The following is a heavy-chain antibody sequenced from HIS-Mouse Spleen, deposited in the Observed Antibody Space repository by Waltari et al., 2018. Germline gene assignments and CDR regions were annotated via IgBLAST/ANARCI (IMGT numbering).Heavy chain of an antibody. J-gene: IGHJ4*02. V-gene: IGHV6-1*01. CDR2: TYDRSKWYK. CDR3: ARAPYREGAAANFDY. D-gene: IGHD6-13*01. CDR1: GDSVSSNSAA. Sequence: QVQLQQSGPGLVKPSQTLSLTCAISGDSVSSNSAAWNWIRQSPSRGLEWLGRTYDRSKWYKDYEGSVKSRITINPDTSKNQFSLQLNSGTPEDTAVYYCARAPYREGAAANFDYWGQGTLVTVSS.